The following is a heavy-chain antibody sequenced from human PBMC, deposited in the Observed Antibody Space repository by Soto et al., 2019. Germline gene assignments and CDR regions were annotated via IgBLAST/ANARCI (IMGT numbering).Heavy chain of an antibody. Sequence: SETLSLTCAVYGGSFSGYYWSWIRQPPGKGLEWIGEINHSGSTNYNPSLKSRVTISVDTSKNQFSLKLGSVTAADTAVYYCARDLGYCSGGSCYRSINFDYWGQGTLVTVSS. CDR3: ARDLGYCSGGSCYRSINFDY. CDR1: GGSFSGYY. V-gene: IGHV4-34*01. CDR2: INHSGST. D-gene: IGHD2-15*01. J-gene: IGHJ4*02.